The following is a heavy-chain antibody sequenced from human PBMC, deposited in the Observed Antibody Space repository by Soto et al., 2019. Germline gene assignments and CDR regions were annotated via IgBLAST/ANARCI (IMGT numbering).Heavy chain of an antibody. CDR1: GGTFNNYP. J-gene: IGHJ6*02. CDR3: ARGRGYSGDDHYYYFEMDV. Sequence: WASVKVSCKASGGTFNNYPITWVRQAPGQGLEWMGGSIPIFGTANYAQKFQGRVTISVDESTSTAYMELSSLRSEDTAVYYCARGRGYSGDDHYYYFEMDVWGQGTTVTVAS. CDR2: SIPIFGTA. D-gene: IGHD5-12*01. V-gene: IGHV1-69*13.